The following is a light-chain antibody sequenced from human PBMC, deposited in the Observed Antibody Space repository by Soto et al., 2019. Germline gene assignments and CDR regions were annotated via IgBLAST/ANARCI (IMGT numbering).Light chain of an antibody. CDR2: DTS. Sequence: EIVLTQSPGTLSLSPGERATLSCRASQSVSSNSLVWYQQKPGQAPRLLIYDTSNRATGIPDRFSGSGSGTDFTLTISRLEPEDFAVYYCQQYGSSRTFGQGTKVDI. V-gene: IGKV3-20*01. CDR1: QSVSSNS. J-gene: IGKJ1*01. CDR3: QQYGSSRT.